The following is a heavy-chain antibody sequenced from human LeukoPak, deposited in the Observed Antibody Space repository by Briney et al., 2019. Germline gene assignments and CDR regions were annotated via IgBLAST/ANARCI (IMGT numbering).Heavy chain of an antibody. CDR1: GFTFSSYS. D-gene: IGHD6-13*01. J-gene: IGHJ4*02. V-gene: IGHV3-21*01. CDR3: ARDRGIAAAGYYFDY. CDR2: ISSSSSYI. Sequence: GGSLRLSCAASGFTFSSYSMNWVRQAPGKGLEWVSSISSSSSYIYYADSVKGRFIISRDNSKNTLYLQMNSLRAEDTAVYYCARDRGIAAAGYYFDYWGQGTLVTVSS.